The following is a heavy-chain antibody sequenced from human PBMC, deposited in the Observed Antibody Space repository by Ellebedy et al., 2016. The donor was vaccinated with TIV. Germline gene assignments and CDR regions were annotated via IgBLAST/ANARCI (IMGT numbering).Heavy chain of an antibody. CDR3: AKWCSGENCNNAFEI. D-gene: IGHD2-15*01. CDR1: GYIFTGYF. V-gene: IGHV1-2*02. CDR2: INPNSGGT. Sequence: ASVKVSCKASGYIFTGYFMHWVRQAPGQGLEWMGWINPNSGGTNYAQKFQGRVTMTRDTSISTAYMELSRLRSDDTAVYYCAKWCSGENCNNAFEIWGQGTMVTVSS. J-gene: IGHJ3*02.